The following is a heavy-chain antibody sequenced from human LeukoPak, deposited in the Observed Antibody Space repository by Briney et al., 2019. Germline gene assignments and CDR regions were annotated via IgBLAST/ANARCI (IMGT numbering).Heavy chain of an antibody. Sequence: SETLSLTCTVSGGSISSSNYYWGWIRQPPGKGLEWIGSIYYSGSTYYNPSLKSRVTISVDTSKNQFSLKLSSVTAADTAVYYCARGRTYRSSSWFDPWGQGTLVTVSS. CDR2: IYYSGST. J-gene: IGHJ5*02. D-gene: IGHD6-6*01. CDR3: ARGRTYRSSSWFDP. CDR1: GGSISSSNYY. V-gene: IGHV4-39*07.